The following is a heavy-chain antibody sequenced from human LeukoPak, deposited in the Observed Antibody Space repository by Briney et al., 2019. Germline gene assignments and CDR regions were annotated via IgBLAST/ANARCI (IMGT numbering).Heavy chain of an antibody. Sequence: SVKVSCKASGFTFSSSAMQWVRQARGQRLEWIGWIVVGSGNTNYAQKFQERVTIKRDMSTSTAYMELSSLRAEDTAVYYCAKEKVRTTIDYWGQGTLVTVSS. CDR2: IVVGSGNT. CDR3: AKEKVRTTIDY. V-gene: IGHV1-58*02. CDR1: GFTFSSSA. J-gene: IGHJ4*02. D-gene: IGHD1-14*01.